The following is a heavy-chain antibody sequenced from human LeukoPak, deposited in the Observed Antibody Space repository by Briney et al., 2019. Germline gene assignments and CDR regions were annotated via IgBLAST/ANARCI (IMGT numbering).Heavy chain of an antibody. V-gene: IGHV7-4-1*02. CDR2: INTNTGNP. Sequence: ASVKVSCKASGYTFTNYAMNWVRQAPGQGLEWMGWINTNTGNPTYAQGFTGRFVFSLDTSVSTAYLQISSLKAEDTAVYYCAREGPPQYSTSSVYYYYYMDVWGKGTTVTVSS. CDR1: GYTFTNYA. J-gene: IGHJ6*03. CDR3: AREGPPQYSTSSVYYYYYMDV. D-gene: IGHD6-6*01.